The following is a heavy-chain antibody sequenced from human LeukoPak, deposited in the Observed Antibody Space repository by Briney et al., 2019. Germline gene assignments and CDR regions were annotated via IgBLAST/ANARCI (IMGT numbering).Heavy chain of an antibody. CDR1: GGSVSSGSYY. J-gene: IGHJ4*02. Sequence: SETLSLTCTVSGGSVSSGSYYWSWIRQPPGKGLEWIGYIYYSGSTNYNPSLKSRVTISVDTSKNQFSLKLSSVTAADTAVYYCARGRYLIAAFDYWGQGTLVTVSS. CDR2: IYYSGST. D-gene: IGHD6-25*01. V-gene: IGHV4-61*01. CDR3: ARGRYLIAAFDY.